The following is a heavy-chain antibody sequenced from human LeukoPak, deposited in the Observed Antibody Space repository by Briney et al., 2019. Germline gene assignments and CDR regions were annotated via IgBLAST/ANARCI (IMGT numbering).Heavy chain of an antibody. CDR1: GGSVSSSNW. J-gene: IGHJ4*02. D-gene: IGHD1-26*01. Sequence: SETLSLTCTISGGSVSSSNWWGWIRQPPGKVLEWIGEIYHNGNTGYNPSLKSRVTISVDKSKNQFSLSLTSVTAADTAVYYCARKRSGSYHYWGQGTLVTVSS. CDR3: ARKRSGSYHY. CDR2: IYHNGNT. V-gene: IGHV4-4*02.